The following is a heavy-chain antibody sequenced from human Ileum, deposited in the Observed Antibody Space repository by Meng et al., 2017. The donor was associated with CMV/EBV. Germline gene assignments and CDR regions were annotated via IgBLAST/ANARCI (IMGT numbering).Heavy chain of an antibody. V-gene: IGHV4-34*01. Sequence: ESLKISCAVYGGSFSGYYWTWIRQPPGKGLEWIGESTHSGSTHYNPSLKSRVTISVDTSKNQFFLRLTFVTAADTAVYYCARGSGSSLEFDYWGQGTLVTVSS. CDR2: STHSGST. CDR3: ARGSGSSLEFDY. CDR1: GGSFSGYY. D-gene: IGHD6-6*01. J-gene: IGHJ4*02.